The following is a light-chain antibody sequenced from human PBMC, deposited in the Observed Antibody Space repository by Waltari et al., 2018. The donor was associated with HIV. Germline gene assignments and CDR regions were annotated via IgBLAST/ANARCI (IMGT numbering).Light chain of an antibody. V-gene: IGLV3-19*01. Sequence: SSDLTRDPAVSVAVGQTVIITCLGDSLRTNYASWYQQRPGQAPRLVFYGNDGRPSGIPDRFSGSSSGDTASLTITGTQAEDEADYYCNCRGNSGDQVLFGGGTHISVL. CDR2: GND. J-gene: IGLJ2*01. CDR1: SLRTNY. CDR3: NCRGNSGDQVL.